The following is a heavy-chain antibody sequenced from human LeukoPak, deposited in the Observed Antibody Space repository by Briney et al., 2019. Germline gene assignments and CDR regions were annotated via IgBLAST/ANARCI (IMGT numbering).Heavy chain of an antibody. V-gene: IGHV3-21*01. CDR3: ARVGVNGPSRQGDY. Sequence: PGGSLRLSCAASGFTFSSYSMNWVRQAPGKGLEWVSSISSSSSYIYYADSVKGRFTISRDNAKNSLYLQMNSLRAEDTAGYYCARVGVNGPSRQGDYWGQGTLVTVSS. CDR2: ISSSSSYI. D-gene: IGHD3-10*01. CDR1: GFTFSSYS. J-gene: IGHJ4*02.